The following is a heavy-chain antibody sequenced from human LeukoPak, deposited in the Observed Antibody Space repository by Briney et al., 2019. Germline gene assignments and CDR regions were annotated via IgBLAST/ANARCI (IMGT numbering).Heavy chain of an antibody. J-gene: IGHJ4*02. CDR1: GFTFSSYE. V-gene: IGHV3-48*03. D-gene: IGHD3-16*02. Sequence: GGSLRLSCAASGFTFSSYEMNWVRQAPGKGLEWVSYISSSGSTIYCADSVKGRFTISRDNAKNSLYLQMNSLRAEDTAVYYCASEAYDYVWGSYRYHFDYWGQGTLVTVSS. CDR2: ISSSGSTI. CDR3: ASEAYDYVWGSYRYHFDY.